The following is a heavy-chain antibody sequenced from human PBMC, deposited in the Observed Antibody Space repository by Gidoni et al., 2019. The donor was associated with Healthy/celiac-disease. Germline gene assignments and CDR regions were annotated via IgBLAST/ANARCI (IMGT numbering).Heavy chain of an antibody. CDR1: GFTFSSYA. CDR2: ISGSGGST. D-gene: IGHD3-22*01. Sequence: EVQLLESGGGLVQPGGSLRLSCAASGFTFSSYAMSWVRQAPGKGLEWVSAISGSGGSTYYADAVKGRFTISRDNSKNTLYLQINSLRAEDTAVYYCAKGDHYYYDSSGYFSFDYWGQGTLVTVSS. CDR3: AKGDHYYYDSSGYFSFDY. V-gene: IGHV3-23*01. J-gene: IGHJ4*02.